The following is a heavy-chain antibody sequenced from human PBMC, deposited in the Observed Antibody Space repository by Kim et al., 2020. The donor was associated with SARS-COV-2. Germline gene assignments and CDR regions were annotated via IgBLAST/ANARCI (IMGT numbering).Heavy chain of an antibody. J-gene: IGHJ6*02. CDR3: ARGFFRLAYYYGSGSRPAMDV. CDR1: GYTFTSYD. Sequence: ASVKVSCKASGYTFTSYDINWVRQATGQGLEWMGWMNPNSGNTGYAQKFQGRVTMTRNTSISTAYMELSSLRSEDTAVYYCARGFFRLAYYYGSGSRPAMDVWGQGTTVDVSS. CDR2: MNPNSGNT. D-gene: IGHD3-10*01. V-gene: IGHV1-8*01.